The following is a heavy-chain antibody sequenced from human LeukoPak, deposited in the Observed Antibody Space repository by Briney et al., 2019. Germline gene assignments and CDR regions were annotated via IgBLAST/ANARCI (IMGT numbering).Heavy chain of an antibody. D-gene: IGHD3-22*01. Sequence: SVKVSCKASGGTFSSYAISWVRQAPGQGLEWMGRIIPILGIANYAQKFQGRVTITADISTSTAYMELSSLRSEDTAVYYCARAIDSSGYKNWFDPWGQGTLVTVSS. CDR2: IIPILGIA. CDR1: GGTFSSYA. J-gene: IGHJ5*02. V-gene: IGHV1-69*04. CDR3: ARAIDSSGYKNWFDP.